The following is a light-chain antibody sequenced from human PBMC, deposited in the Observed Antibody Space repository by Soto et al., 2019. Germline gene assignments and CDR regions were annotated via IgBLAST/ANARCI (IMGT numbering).Light chain of an antibody. CDR2: AAS. CDR1: QSVSSTY. V-gene: IGKV3-20*01. CDR3: QQYGTSPWT. J-gene: IGKJ1*01. Sequence: EVVLTQSPGTLSLSPGERATLSCRASQSVSSTYLAWYQQKPGQAPRLLIYAASGRATGISVRFSGSGSGTDFTLTISRLEPEDFAVYYCQQYGTSPWTFGQGTKVEIK.